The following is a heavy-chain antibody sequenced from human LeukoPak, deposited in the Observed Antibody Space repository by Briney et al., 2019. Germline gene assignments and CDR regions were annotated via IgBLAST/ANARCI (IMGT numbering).Heavy chain of an antibody. D-gene: IGHD3-22*01. CDR3: AKRGWNYYDSRGTNYFDY. Sequence: GGSLRLSCAASGFTFSSYAMSWVRQAPGKGLEWVSGISGSGGRTYYADSVKGRFTISRDNSKNTLYLQMNSLRAEDTAVYYCAKRGWNYYDSRGTNYFDYWGQGTLVTVSS. J-gene: IGHJ4*02. V-gene: IGHV3-23*01. CDR2: ISGSGGRT. CDR1: GFTFSSYA.